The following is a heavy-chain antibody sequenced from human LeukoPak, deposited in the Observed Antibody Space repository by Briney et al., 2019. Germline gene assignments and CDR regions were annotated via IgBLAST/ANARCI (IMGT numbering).Heavy chain of an antibody. D-gene: IGHD3-22*01. CDR1: GGTFSSYA. CDR3: AREYYYDSRPLITWFDP. Sequence: SVKVSCKASGGTFSSYASSWVRQAPGQGLEWMGGIIPIFGTAYYAQKFQGRVTITADESTSTAYMELSSLRSEDTAVYYCAREYYYDSRPLITWFDPWGQGTLVTVSS. V-gene: IGHV1-69*13. CDR2: IIPIFGTA. J-gene: IGHJ5*02.